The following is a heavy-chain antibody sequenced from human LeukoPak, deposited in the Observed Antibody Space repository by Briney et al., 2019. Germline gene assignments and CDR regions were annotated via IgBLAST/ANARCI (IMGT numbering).Heavy chain of an antibody. CDR1: GYPFTSYD. CDR3: ARTENWNRRFYYYYGMDV. Sequence: GASVKVSCKASGYPFTSYDINWVRQATGQGLEWMGWMSSNNGNTGYAQKFQGRVTMTRGTSTSTVYMELSSLRSEDTAVYYCARTENWNRRFYYYYGMDVWGQGTTVTVSS. J-gene: IGHJ6*02. V-gene: IGHV1-8*01. D-gene: IGHD1-1*01. CDR2: MSSNNGNT.